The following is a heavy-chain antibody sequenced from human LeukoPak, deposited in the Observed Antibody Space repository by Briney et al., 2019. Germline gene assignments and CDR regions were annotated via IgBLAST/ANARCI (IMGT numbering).Heavy chain of an antibody. Sequence: GGSLRLSCAASGFTFSSYAMHWVRQAPGKGLEWVAVISYDGSNKYYADSVKGRFTISRDNSKNTLYLQMNSLRAEDTAVYYCAVYFGELLYWGQGTLVTVSS. V-gene: IGHV3-30*04. D-gene: IGHD3-10*01. CDR3: AVYFGELLY. J-gene: IGHJ4*02. CDR2: ISYDGSNK. CDR1: GFTFSSYA.